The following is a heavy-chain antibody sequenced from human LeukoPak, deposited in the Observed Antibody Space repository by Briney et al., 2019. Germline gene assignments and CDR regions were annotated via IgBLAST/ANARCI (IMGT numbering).Heavy chain of an antibody. CDR2: INHSGST. Sequence: SETLSLTCAVYGGSFSGYYWSWIRQPPGKGLEWIGEINHSGSTNYNPSLKSRVTISVDTSKNQFSLKLSSVTAADTAVYYCARTTYYYDSSGYYYFDYWGQGTLVTVSS. CDR3: ARTTYYYDSSGYYYFDY. CDR1: GGSFSGYY. V-gene: IGHV4-34*01. J-gene: IGHJ4*02. D-gene: IGHD3-22*01.